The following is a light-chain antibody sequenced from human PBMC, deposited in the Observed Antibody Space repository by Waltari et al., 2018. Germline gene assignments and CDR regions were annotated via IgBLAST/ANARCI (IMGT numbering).Light chain of an antibody. Sequence: DIVMAQSPLSLPVTPGDPASISCRSSQILLHSNGYNYLDWYLQKPGQSPQLLIYLGSNRASGVPDRFSGSGSGTDFTLKISRVEAEDVGVYYCMQALQTPLTFGGGTKVEIK. J-gene: IGKJ4*01. V-gene: IGKV2-28*01. CDR1: QILLHSNGYNY. CDR3: MQALQTPLT. CDR2: LGS.